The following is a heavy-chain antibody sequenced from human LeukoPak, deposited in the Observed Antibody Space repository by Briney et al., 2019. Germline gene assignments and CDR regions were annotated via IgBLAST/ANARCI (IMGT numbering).Heavy chain of an antibody. CDR1: GFTFSSYA. J-gene: IGHJ4*02. Sequence: GGSLRLSCAASGFTFSSYAMNWVRQNPGKGLEWVSSISDSGDETYYADSVRGRFTISRDNSKNTLYLQMKSLGGDDTALYYCAKCWRVVSGNWYLAFDSWGQGTLVTVSS. CDR3: AKCWRVVSGNWYLAFDS. D-gene: IGHD6-13*01. CDR2: ISDSGDET. V-gene: IGHV3-23*01.